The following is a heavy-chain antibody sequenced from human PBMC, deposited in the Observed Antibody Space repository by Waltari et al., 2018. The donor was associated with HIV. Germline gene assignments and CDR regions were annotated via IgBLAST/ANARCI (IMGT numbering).Heavy chain of an antibody. J-gene: IGHJ6*02. D-gene: IGHD3-22*01. CDR2: IYYSGST. CDR1: GGSISSSSYY. Sequence: QLQLQESGPGLVKPSETLSLTCTVSGGSISSSSYYWGWIRQPPGKGREWIGSIYYSGSTYYNPSLKSRVTISGDTSKNQFSLKLSSVTAADTAVYYCAVDGSEGYYDSSGYYGDGMDVWGQGTTVTVSS. V-gene: IGHV4-39*01. CDR3: AVDGSEGYYDSSGYYGDGMDV.